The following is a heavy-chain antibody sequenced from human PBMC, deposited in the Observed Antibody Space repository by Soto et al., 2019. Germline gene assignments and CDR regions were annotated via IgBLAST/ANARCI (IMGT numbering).Heavy chain of an antibody. J-gene: IGHJ3*02. CDR3: ARHPSSSYCSSTSCNHDAFDI. CDR2: IYYSGST. V-gene: IGHV4-39*01. CDR1: GGSISSSSYY. D-gene: IGHD2-2*01. Sequence: SETLSLTCTVSGGSISSSSYYWGWIRQPPGKGLEWIGSIYYSGSTYYNPSLKSRVTISVDTSKNQFSLKLSSVTAADTAVYYCARHPSSSYCSSTSCNHDAFDIWGQGTMVTVSS.